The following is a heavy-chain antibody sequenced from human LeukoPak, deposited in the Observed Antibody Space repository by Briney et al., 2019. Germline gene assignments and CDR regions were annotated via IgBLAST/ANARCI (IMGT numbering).Heavy chain of an antibody. CDR3: ASASIAARANWFEP. CDR2: SYSSESA. J-gene: IGHJ5*02. CDR1: VGSIISYY. V-gene: IGHV4-59*08. Sequence: PSETLSLTCTVSVGSIISYYSNWIRQPPGKELEWIGYSYSSESANYGPSLKCRVTITVHSSKNQFSLTLGSVTAEDTAVYSCASASIAARANWFEPWGQRTLVTVSS. D-gene: IGHD6-6*01.